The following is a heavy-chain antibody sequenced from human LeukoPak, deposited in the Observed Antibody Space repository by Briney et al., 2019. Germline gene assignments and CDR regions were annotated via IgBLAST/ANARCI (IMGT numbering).Heavy chain of an antibody. CDR1: GFTFDDYA. D-gene: IGHD4-17*01. V-gene: IGHV3-9*01. Sequence: GGSLRLSCAASGFTFDDYAMHWVRQAPGKGLEWVSGISWNSGSIGYADSVKGRFTISRDNAKNTLYMHMNSLTAEDTAVYYCVREGPRGGDQGDAFDIWGQGTAVTISS. CDR2: ISWNSGSI. J-gene: IGHJ3*02. CDR3: VREGPRGGDQGDAFDI.